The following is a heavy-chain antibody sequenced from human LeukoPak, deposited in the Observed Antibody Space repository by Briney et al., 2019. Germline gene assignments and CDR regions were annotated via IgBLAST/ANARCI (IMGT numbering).Heavy chain of an antibody. Sequence: GGSLRLSCAASGFSFSDYYMSWIRQAPGKGLEWVSYISSSGSTIYYADSVKGRFTISRDNAKNSLYLQMNSLRAEDTAVYYCARHCSSTSCRYRALDYWGQGTLVTVSS. CDR2: ISSSGSTI. CDR3: ARHCSSTSCRYRALDY. V-gene: IGHV3-11*04. D-gene: IGHD2-2*01. CDR1: GFSFSDYY. J-gene: IGHJ4*02.